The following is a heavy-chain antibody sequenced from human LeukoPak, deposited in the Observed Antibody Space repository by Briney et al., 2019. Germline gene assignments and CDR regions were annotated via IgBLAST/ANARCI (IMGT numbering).Heavy chain of an antibody. CDR2: MNPNSGNT. CDR3: ARVSRLRRHIVVVPAAMQDSDYDSSGQPLAY. J-gene: IGHJ4*02. Sequence: ASVNVSCKASGYTFTSDDINWVRQAAGQGLEGMGWMNPNSGNTGYAQKFQGRVTMTRNTSISTAYMELSSLRSEDTALYYCARVSRLRRHIVVVPAAMQDSDYDSSGQPLAYWGQGTLVTVSS. CDR1: GYTFTSDD. D-gene: IGHD2-2*01. V-gene: IGHV1-8*01.